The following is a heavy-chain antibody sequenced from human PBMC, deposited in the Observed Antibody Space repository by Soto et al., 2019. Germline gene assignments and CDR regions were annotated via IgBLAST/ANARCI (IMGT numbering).Heavy chain of an antibody. CDR2: MSHSGGT. J-gene: IGHJ3*02. CDR1: GGFVSSGSYY. D-gene: IGHD1-1*01. Sequence: QVQLQQWGAGLLKPSETLSLTCAVYGGFVSSGSYYWSWIRQPPGKGLEWIGEMSHSGGTHFNPSLKSRVTISVDTSKTQFSLQMSSVTDADTALYYCARVERGTATTVVDAFDIWGPGTMVTVSS. V-gene: IGHV4-34*01. CDR3: ARVERGTATTVVDAFDI.